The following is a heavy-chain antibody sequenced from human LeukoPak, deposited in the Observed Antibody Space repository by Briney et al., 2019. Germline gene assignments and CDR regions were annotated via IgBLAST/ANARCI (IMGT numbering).Heavy chain of an antibody. Sequence: SETLSLTCTVSGGSISSYYWSWIRQPPGKGLEWIGEINHSGVTKHNPSLKSRVTISVDTSKNQFSLKLSSVTAADTAVYYCARASLRVLEWLREYYFDYWGQGTLVTVSS. D-gene: IGHD3-3*01. CDR2: INHSGVT. CDR3: ARASLRVLEWLREYYFDY. J-gene: IGHJ4*02. V-gene: IGHV4-34*01. CDR1: GGSISSYY.